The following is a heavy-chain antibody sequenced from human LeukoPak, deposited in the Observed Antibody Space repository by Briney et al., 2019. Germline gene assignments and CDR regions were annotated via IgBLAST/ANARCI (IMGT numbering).Heavy chain of an antibody. CDR1: GFTVSSNY. CDR2: IYSGGST. CDR3: ARARGQQLAFDY. Sequence: PGGSLGLSCAASGFTVSSNYMSWVRQAPGKGLEGVSVIYSGGSTYYADSVKGRFTISRDNSKNTLYLQMNSLRAEDTAVYYCARARGQQLAFDYWGQGTLVTVSS. D-gene: IGHD6-13*01. V-gene: IGHV3-66*02. J-gene: IGHJ4*02.